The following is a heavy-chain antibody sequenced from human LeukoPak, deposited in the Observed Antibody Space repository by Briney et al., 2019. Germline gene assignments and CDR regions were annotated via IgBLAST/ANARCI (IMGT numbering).Heavy chain of an antibody. J-gene: IGHJ4*02. Sequence: QTGRSLRLSCAASGFTFSSYAMHGVRQAPGKGLEWVAVISYDGSNKYYADTVKGRFTISRDNSKNTLYLQMNSLRAEDTAVYYCARDVSRVAAGVDYWGQGTLVTVSS. CDR2: ISYDGSNK. CDR1: GFTFSSYA. V-gene: IGHV3-30*04. CDR3: ARDVSRVAAGVDY. D-gene: IGHD6-25*01.